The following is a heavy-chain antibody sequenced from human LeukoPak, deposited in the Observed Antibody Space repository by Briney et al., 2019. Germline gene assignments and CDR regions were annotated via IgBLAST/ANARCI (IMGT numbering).Heavy chain of an antibody. CDR1: GFTFSTYA. CDR2: MWYDGSHE. CDR3: ARPSDGHYAQGGYFDY. Sequence: PGTSLRLSCAASGFTFSTYAMHWLRQAPGKGLQWVAVMWYDGSHEYCADSVKGRFTISRDNSRNTLYLQMNSLRAEDTAVYYCARPSDGHYAQGGYFDYWGQGTLVTVSS. D-gene: IGHD4-17*01. V-gene: IGHV3-33*01. J-gene: IGHJ4*02.